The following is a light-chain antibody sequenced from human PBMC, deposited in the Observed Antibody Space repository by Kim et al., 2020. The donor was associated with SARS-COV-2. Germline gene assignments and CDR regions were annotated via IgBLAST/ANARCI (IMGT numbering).Light chain of an antibody. Sequence: EIVLTQSPATLSLSPGERATLSCRASQGVGSSLAWYQQRPGQPPRLVIYDASNRATGIPARFSGSGSGTDFTLTISTLEPEDFAVYYCQQRTKWPLTFGGGTKVDIK. J-gene: IGKJ4*01. V-gene: IGKV3-11*01. CDR3: QQRTKWPLT. CDR1: QGVGSS. CDR2: DAS.